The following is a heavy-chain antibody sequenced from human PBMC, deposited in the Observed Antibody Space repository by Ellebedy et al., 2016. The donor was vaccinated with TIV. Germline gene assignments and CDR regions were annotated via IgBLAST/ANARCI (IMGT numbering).Heavy chain of an antibody. CDR2: IKSKTDGGTT. CDR1: GFTFSSYW. V-gene: IGHV3-15*01. J-gene: IGHJ3*02. CDR3: TTDWLLKGAFDI. Sequence: GGSLRLXCAASGFTFSSYWMHWVRQAPGKGLVWVGRIKSKTDGGTTDYAAPVKGRFTISRDDSKNTLYLQMNSLKTEDTAVYYCTTDWLLKGAFDIWGQGTMVTVSS. D-gene: IGHD2-15*01.